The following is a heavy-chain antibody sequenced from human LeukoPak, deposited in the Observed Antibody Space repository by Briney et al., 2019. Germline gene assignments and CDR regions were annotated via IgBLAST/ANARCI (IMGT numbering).Heavy chain of an antibody. CDR3: TTDAYYDILTGYYIYGY. CDR2: IKSKTDGGTT. D-gene: IGHD3-9*01. J-gene: IGHJ4*02. Sequence: GGSLRLSCAASGFTFSNAWMSWVRQAPGKGLEWVGRIKSKTDGGTTDYAAPVKGRFTISRDDSKNTLYLQMNSLKTEDTAVYYCTTDAYYDILTGYYIYGYWGQGTLVTVSS. V-gene: IGHV3-15*01. CDR1: GFTFSNAW.